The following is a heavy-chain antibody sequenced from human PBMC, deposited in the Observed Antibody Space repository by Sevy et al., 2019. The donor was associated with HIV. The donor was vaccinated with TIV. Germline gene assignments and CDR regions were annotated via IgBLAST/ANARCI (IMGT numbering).Heavy chain of an antibody. CDR2: MSSSSSTI. CDR1: GFSFSSYN. J-gene: IGHJ4*01. Sequence: GGSLRLSCTVSGFSFSSYNLNWVRQAPGKGLEWVSYMSSSSSTIYYADSVKGRFTISRDNAKNSLYLQMNSLRDEDTAVYYCAGGIRGSSGSGYWGQGTLVTVSS. CDR3: AGGIRGSSGSGY. D-gene: IGHD6-19*01. V-gene: IGHV3-48*02.